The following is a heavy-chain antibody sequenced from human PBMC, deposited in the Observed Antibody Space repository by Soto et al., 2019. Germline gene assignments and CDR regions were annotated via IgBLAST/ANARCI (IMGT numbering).Heavy chain of an antibody. J-gene: IGHJ5*02. CDR3: AKRSITELNWFDP. CDR1: GFTFSSYA. Sequence: GGSLRLSCAASGFTFSSYAMTWVRQAPGKGLEWVSVISASGDSTHYADSVKGRFTISRDNSKDTLYLQMNSLRAEDTALYYCAKRSITELNWFDPWGQGTLVTLSS. D-gene: IGHD1-7*01. CDR2: ISASGDST. V-gene: IGHV3-23*01.